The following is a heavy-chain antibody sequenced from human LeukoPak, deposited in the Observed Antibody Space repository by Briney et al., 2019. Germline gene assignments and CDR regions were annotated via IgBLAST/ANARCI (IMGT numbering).Heavy chain of an antibody. D-gene: IGHD3-22*01. CDR2: IKSKTDGGTT. Sequence: GSLRLCCAASGFTFSNAWMSWVRQAPGKGLEWVGRIKSKTDGGTTDYAAPVKGRFTISRDDSKNTLYLQMNSLKTEDTAVYYCTTGAYDSSGYYFLDYWGQGTLVTVSS. J-gene: IGHJ4*02. CDR3: TTGAYDSSGYYFLDY. V-gene: IGHV3-15*01. CDR1: GFTFSNAW.